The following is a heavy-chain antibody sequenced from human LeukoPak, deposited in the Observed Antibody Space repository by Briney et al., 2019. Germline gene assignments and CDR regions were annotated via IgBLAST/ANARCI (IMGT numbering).Heavy chain of an antibody. D-gene: IGHD4-17*01. V-gene: IGHV3-30-3*01. CDR1: GFALSMYT. J-gene: IGHJ4*02. CDR3: AKADYGDWLIDY. Sequence: PGGSLRLSCAASGFALSMYTLHWVRQAPGKGLECVAIASYDGGNKYYADSVKGRFTISRDNSKNTLYLQMNSLRAEDTAVYYCAKADYGDWLIDYWGQGTLVTVSS. CDR2: ASYDGGNK.